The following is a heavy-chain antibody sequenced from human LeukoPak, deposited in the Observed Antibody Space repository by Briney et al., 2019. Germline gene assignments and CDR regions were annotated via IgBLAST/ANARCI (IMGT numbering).Heavy chain of an antibody. D-gene: IGHD6-13*01. CDR3: ARYSSSWYGSWFDP. J-gene: IGHJ5*02. CDR2: IYTSGST. V-gene: IGHV4-61*02. CDR1: GGSISSGSYY. Sequence: SSQTLSLTCTVSGGSISSGSYYWSWIRQPAGKGLEWIGRIYTSGSTNYNPSLKSRVTISVDTSKNQFSLKLSSVTAADTAVYYCARYSSSWYGSWFDPWGQGTLVTVSS.